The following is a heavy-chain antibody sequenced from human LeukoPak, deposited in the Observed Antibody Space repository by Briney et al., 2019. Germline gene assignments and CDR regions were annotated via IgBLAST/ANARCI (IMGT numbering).Heavy chain of an antibody. J-gene: IGHJ6*02. CDR2: IKTDGSST. Sequence: GGSLRLSCAASGFTFSSYWMHWVRQAPGKKLVWVSQIKTDGSSTIYADSVKGRFTISRENAKNSLYLQMNSLRAGDTAVYYCTRSIAAAGPYYYYYYGMDVWGQGTTVTVSS. D-gene: IGHD6-13*01. V-gene: IGHV3-74*01. CDR1: GFTFSSYW. CDR3: TRSIAAAGPYYYYYYGMDV.